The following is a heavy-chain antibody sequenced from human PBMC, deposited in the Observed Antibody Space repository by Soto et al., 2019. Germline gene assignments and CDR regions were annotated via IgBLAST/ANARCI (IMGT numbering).Heavy chain of an antibody. Sequence: SETLSLTCDVSGASITTYYWSWIRQAPGKGLEWIGNVYHTGSTDYNSSLRSRVTISVDTSKNQFSLNMNSVTAADTAVYYCARRLFGSGWTPDSWGQGALVTAPQ. J-gene: IGHJ4*02. CDR3: ARRLFGSGWTPDS. V-gene: IGHV4-59*13. CDR1: GASITTYY. D-gene: IGHD6-19*01. CDR2: VYHTGST.